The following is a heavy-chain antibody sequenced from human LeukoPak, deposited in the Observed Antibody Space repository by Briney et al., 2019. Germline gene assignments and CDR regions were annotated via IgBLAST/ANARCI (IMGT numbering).Heavy chain of an antibody. D-gene: IGHD2-2*01. J-gene: IGHJ4*02. CDR3: AVPSPSPTSSDY. CDR1: GFSFTSYW. Sequence: GESLKISCKASGFSFTSYWIGWVRQMPGKGLEWMGIIFPRDSNTRYSPSFQGQVTISADKSFSTAYLQWSSLKASDTAMYYCAVPSPSPTSSDYWGQGTLVTVSS. CDR2: IFPRDSNT. V-gene: IGHV5-51*01.